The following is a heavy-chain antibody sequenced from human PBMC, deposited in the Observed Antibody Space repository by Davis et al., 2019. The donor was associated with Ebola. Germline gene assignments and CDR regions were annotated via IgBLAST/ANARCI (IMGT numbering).Heavy chain of an antibody. Sequence: SVKVSCKASGGTFSSYAISWVRQAPGQGLEWMGGIIPIFGTANYAQKFQGRVTITADESTSTAYMELSSLRSEDTAVYYCARVTTYYYYMDVWGKGTTVTVSS. D-gene: IGHD1-14*01. J-gene: IGHJ6*03. CDR3: ARVTTYYYYMDV. CDR1: GGTFSSYA. CDR2: IIPIFGTA. V-gene: IGHV1-69*13.